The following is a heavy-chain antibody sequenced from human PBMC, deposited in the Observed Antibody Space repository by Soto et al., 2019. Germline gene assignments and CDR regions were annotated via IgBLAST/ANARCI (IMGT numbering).Heavy chain of an antibody. CDR3: ATGSPQACSLDF. D-gene: IGHD3-10*02. CDR1: GLTFSSES. V-gene: IGHV1-69*02. CDR2: IIPILGIP. Sequence: QVQLVQSGAEVRKPGSSVKVSCKASGLTFSSESVSWVRQAPGQGLEWMGRIIPILGIPNVAQTFQGRLTITADKSSDTAYMDLTNLRYEDTALYFCATGSPQACSLDFWGQGTLVSVSS. J-gene: IGHJ4*02.